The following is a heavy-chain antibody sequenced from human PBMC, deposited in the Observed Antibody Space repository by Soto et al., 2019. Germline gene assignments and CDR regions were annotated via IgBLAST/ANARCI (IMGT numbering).Heavy chain of an antibody. J-gene: IGHJ5*02. CDR1: GYTFTSYY. Sequence: ASVNVSCMASGYTFTSYYMHWVRQARGQGLEWMGIINPSGGSTSYAQKFQGRVTMTRDTSTSTVYMERSSLRSEDTAVYFCARGVLVVPAAMLAWFDPWGQGALVTVSS. V-gene: IGHV1-46*03. CDR3: ARGVLVVPAAMLAWFDP. CDR2: INPSGGST. D-gene: IGHD2-2*01.